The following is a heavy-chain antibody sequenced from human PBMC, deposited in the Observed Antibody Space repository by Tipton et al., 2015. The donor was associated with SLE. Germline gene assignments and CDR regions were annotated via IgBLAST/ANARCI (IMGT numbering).Heavy chain of an antibody. D-gene: IGHD1-1*01. V-gene: IGHV1-2*06. CDR3: AGEERTGWVL. Sequence: QVQLVQSGAEVKKPGASVKVSCRASGYTFSDYFIHWVRQAPGQGLEWMGRISPSSGGAIHAQRFQDRVTMTTDTSVNTVYMEVTNLRSDDAAVFYCAGEERTGWVLWGQGTRVTVSS. J-gene: IGHJ3*01. CDR2: ISPSSGGA. CDR1: GYTFSDYF.